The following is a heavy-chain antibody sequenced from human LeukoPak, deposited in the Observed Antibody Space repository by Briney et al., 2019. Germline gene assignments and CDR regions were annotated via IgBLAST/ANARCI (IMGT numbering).Heavy chain of an antibody. D-gene: IGHD2-2*01. Sequence: SETLSLTCTVSGGSISSSDYYWVWLRQPPGKGLEWIGCIYYSGSTYYSPSLKSRVSISIDTSKNQFYLKMTSLTAADTAVYYCARRVWTSSKGDYWGQGTVVTVSS. J-gene: IGHJ4*02. CDR3: ARRVWTSSKGDY. CDR1: GGSISSSDYY. V-gene: IGHV4-39*01. CDR2: IYYSGST.